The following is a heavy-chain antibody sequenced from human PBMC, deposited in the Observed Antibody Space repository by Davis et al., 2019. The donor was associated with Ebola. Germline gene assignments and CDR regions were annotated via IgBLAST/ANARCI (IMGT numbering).Heavy chain of an antibody. CDR2: IYYSGST. D-gene: IGHD3-22*01. V-gene: IGHV4-31*03. CDR3: ARYLRYDSSGYDYHFYMEV. Sequence: PSETLSLTCTVPGCSISRVGSDWTWIREHPGKGLEWIGYIYYSGSTYYKPSLKSRVTISLDTSKNQFPLNLYSVTAADTAVYYCARYLRYDSSGYDYHFYMEVGGKGRTVTVSS. J-gene: IGHJ6*03. CDR1: GCSISRVGSD.